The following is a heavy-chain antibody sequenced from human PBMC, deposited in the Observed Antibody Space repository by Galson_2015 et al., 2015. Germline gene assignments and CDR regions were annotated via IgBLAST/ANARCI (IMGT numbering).Heavy chain of an antibody. CDR2: IWYDGSNK. D-gene: IGHD3-3*01. CDR1: GFTFSSYG. V-gene: IGHV3-33*01. J-gene: IGHJ4*02. Sequence: SLRLSCAASGFTFSSYGMHWVRQAPGKGPEWVAVIWYDGSNKYYADSVKGRFTISRDNSKNTLYLQMNSLRAEDTAVYYCARKSEWPFDYWGQGTLVTVSS. CDR3: ARKSEWPFDY.